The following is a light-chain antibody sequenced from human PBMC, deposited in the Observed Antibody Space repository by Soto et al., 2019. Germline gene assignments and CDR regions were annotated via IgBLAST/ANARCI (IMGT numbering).Light chain of an antibody. CDR2: GAS. J-gene: IGKJ4*01. Sequence: EIVMTQAPATLSVSRGVRATISCRANQTISSNLAWYQQKPGQAPRLLIYGASTRATGIPDRFSGSGSGTEFTLTISSLQSEDFAVYYCQQYNNWPVTFGGGTKVDVK. CDR3: QQYNNWPVT. CDR1: QTISSN. V-gene: IGKV3-15*01.